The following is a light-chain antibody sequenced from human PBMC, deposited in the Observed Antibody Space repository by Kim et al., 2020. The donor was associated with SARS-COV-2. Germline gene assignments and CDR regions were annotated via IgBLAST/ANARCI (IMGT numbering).Light chain of an antibody. V-gene: IGKV1-39*01. Sequence: DIQMTQSSSSPDASVGDRVTIACRASQSISTYLNWYQQKPGKAPKLLIYGASTLQSGVPSRFSGSGSGTDFTLTISSLQPEDFATYFCQQSHTTPLVTFRGGTKV. CDR1: QSISTY. CDR2: GAS. J-gene: IGKJ4*01. CDR3: QQSHTTPLVT.